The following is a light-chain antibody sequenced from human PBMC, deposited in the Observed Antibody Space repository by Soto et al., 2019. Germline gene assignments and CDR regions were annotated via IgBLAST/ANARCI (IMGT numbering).Light chain of an antibody. V-gene: IGKV3-11*01. Sequence: EIVLTQSPDILSLSPGERATLSCRASQSAGTYLAWYQQKPGQPPRLLIYDASKRATGIPARFSGSGSGTDFTLAISSLEPEDFALYCCQQRSLWLPTLGGGTKVEI. CDR2: DAS. CDR3: QQRSLWLPT. J-gene: IGKJ4*01. CDR1: QSAGTY.